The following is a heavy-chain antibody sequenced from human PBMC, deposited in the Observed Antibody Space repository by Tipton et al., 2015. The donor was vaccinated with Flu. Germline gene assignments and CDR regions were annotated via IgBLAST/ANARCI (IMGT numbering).Heavy chain of an antibody. CDR3: ARDRAAAAPDY. CDR1: GLSFSIHG. V-gene: IGHV3-21*01. CDR2: VSSSSSYI. Sequence: SLRLSCSASGLSFSIHGMNWVRQAPGKGLEWVSCVSSSSSYIYYADSVKGRFTISRDNAKNSLYLEMNSLRAEDTAVYYCARDRAAAAPDYWGQGTLVTVSS. D-gene: IGHD6-13*01. J-gene: IGHJ4*02.